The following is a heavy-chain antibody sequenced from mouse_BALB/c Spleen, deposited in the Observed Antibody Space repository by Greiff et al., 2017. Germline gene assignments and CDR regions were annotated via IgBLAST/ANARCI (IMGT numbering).Heavy chain of an antibody. CDR1: GFSLTSYG. V-gene: IGHV2-5-1*01. D-gene: IGHD1-1*01. Sequence: VKLMESGPSLVQPSQSLSITCTVSGFSLTSYGVHWVRQSPGKGLEWLGVIWRGGSTDYNAAFMSRLSITKDNSKSQVFFKMNSLQTDDTARYYCARDLYYYLDYWGQGTSVTVSS. CDR2: IWRGGST. J-gene: IGHJ4*01. CDR3: ARDLYYYLDY.